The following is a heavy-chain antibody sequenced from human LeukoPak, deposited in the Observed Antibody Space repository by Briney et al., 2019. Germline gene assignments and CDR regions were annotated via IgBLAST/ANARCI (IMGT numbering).Heavy chain of an antibody. D-gene: IGHD3-3*01. J-gene: IGHJ5*02. CDR2: IIPIFGTA. CDR3: AREDHHGFWSGYSTDNWFDP. Sequence: GASVKVSCKASGGSFSSYAISWVRQAPGQGLEWMGRIIPIFGTANYAQKFQGRVTITTDESTSTAYMELRSLRSDDTAVYYCAREDHHGFWSGYSTDNWFDPWGQGTLVTVSS. CDR1: GGSFSSYA. V-gene: IGHV1-69*05.